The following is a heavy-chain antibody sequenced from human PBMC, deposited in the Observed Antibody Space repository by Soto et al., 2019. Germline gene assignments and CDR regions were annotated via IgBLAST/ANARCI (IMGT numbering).Heavy chain of an antibody. CDR2: ISAYNGNT. V-gene: IGHV1-18*04. Sequence: ASVKVSCKASGYTFTSYGISWVRQAPGQGPEWMGWISAYNGNTNYAQKLQDRVTMTTDTSTSTAYMELRSLRSDDTAVYYCARALGGDYYYYYGMDVWGQGTTVTVS. CDR1: GYTFTSYG. CDR3: ARALGGDYYYYYGMDV. D-gene: IGHD3-16*01. J-gene: IGHJ6*02.